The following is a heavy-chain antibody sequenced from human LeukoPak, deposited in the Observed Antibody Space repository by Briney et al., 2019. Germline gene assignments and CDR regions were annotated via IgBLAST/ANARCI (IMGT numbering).Heavy chain of an antibody. CDR3: TTDQSPFIVGAPTPGY. Sequence: GGSLRLSCAASGFTFSNAWMSWVRQAPGKGLEWVGRIKSKTDGGTTDYAAPVKGRFTISRDDSKNTLHLQMNSLKTEDTAVYYCTTDQSPFIVGAPTPGYWGQGTLVTVSS. V-gene: IGHV3-15*01. D-gene: IGHD1-26*01. CDR2: IKSKTDGGTT. J-gene: IGHJ4*02. CDR1: GFTFSNAW.